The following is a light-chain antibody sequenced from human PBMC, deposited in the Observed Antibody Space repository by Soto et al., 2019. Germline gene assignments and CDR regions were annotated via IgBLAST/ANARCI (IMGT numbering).Light chain of an antibody. CDR1: QTVSSK. V-gene: IGKV3D-15*01. CDR2: DTS. CDR3: QQYNDWPLT. Sequence: EIVMTQSPATLSVSPGVRATLSCRASQTVSSKLAWYQHKPGQAPRLLIYDTSNRAGGIPARLSGSGSGTDFTLTISSLEPEDFAVYYCQQYNDWPLTFGQGTKVDIK. J-gene: IGKJ1*01.